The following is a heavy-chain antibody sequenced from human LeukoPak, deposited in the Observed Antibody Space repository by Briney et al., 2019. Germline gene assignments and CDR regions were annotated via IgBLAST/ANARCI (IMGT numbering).Heavy chain of an antibody. CDR1: GFTFSTSG. Sequence: GGSLRLSCAASGFTFSTSGMHWVRQAPGKGLDWVAVIIENGSNQYYADSVKGRFTISRDNSKNTLFLQMNSLRSDDTAIYFCARVQGGGYRTADYWGQGTLVTVSS. D-gene: IGHD3-10*01. J-gene: IGHJ4*02. CDR3: ARVQGGGYRTADY. CDR2: IIENGSNQ. V-gene: IGHV3-30*19.